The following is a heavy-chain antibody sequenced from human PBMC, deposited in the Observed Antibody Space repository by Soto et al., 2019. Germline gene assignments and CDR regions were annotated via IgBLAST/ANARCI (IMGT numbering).Heavy chain of an antibody. CDR1: GGTFIGYY. Sequence: SEALSLTCAVYGGTFIGYYWTWILQSPEKGLEWIGEINHRGNTKDNPSLKSRVTISVDTSKNQFSLKLSTVTAADTAVYYCARGSEATAGTWYFDYWGQGMLVTVSS. V-gene: IGHV4-34*01. J-gene: IGHJ4*02. CDR3: ARGSEATAGTWYFDY. D-gene: IGHD6-13*01. CDR2: INHRGNT.